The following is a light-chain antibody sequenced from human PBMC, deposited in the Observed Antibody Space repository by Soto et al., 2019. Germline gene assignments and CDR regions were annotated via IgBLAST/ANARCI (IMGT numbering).Light chain of an antibody. CDR3: QSYDSSLSGPRV. V-gene: IGLV1-40*01. CDR1: SSNIGAGYD. CDR2: GNS. Sequence: QSVLTQPPSVSGAPGQRVTISCTGSSSNIGAGYDVHWYQQLPGTAPKLLIYGNSNRPSGVPDRFSGSKSGTSASLAITGLQAEDEAYYYCQSYDSSLSGPRVFGTGTKVTVL. J-gene: IGLJ1*01.